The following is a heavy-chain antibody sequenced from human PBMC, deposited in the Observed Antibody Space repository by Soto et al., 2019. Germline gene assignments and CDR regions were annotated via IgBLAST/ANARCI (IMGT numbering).Heavy chain of an antibody. J-gene: IGHJ6*02. D-gene: IGHD6-13*01. CDR2: ISGSGGST. Sequence: LRLSCAASGFSFSSYAMTWVRQAPGKGLEWVSTISGSGGSTHYADSVKGRLTISRDNSKNTLYLQMSSLGVDDTAVYYCAQGSGQPLAYSSGMDVWGQGTTVTFYS. CDR3: AQGSGQPLAYSSGMDV. V-gene: IGHV3-23*01. CDR1: GFSFSSYA.